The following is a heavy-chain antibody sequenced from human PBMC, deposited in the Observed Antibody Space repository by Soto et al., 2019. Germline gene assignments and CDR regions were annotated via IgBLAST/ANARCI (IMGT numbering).Heavy chain of an antibody. Sequence: QVQLVQSGAEVKKPGASVKVSCKASGYTFTSYGISWVRQAPGQGLEWMGWISAYNGNTNYAQKLQGRVTMTTDTATSTADMELRSLRSDDTAVYYCAGTDDYYGSGSYAYYYYYYGMDVWGQGTTVVVSS. CDR1: GYTFTSYG. J-gene: IGHJ6*02. CDR2: ISAYNGNT. CDR3: AGTDDYYGSGSYAYYYYYYGMDV. V-gene: IGHV1-18*01. D-gene: IGHD3-10*01.